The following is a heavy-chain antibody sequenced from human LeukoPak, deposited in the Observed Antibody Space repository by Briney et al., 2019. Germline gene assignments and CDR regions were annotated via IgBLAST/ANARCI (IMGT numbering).Heavy chain of an antibody. Sequence: SETLSLTCTVSGGSISSGSYYWSWIRQPAGKGLEWIGRIYTSGRTNYNPSLKSRVTISVDTSKNQFSLKLSSVTAADTAVYYCARTQKPEYYYYYMDAWGKGTTVTVSS. CDR2: IYTSGRT. CDR3: ARTQKPEYYYYYMDA. J-gene: IGHJ6*03. D-gene: IGHD1-7*01. V-gene: IGHV4-61*02. CDR1: GGSISSGSYY.